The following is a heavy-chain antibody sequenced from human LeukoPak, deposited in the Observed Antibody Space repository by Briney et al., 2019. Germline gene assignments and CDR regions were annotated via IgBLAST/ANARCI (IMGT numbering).Heavy chain of an antibody. CDR2: IDWDDDK. CDR1: GFSLSTSGMC. D-gene: IGHD4-11*01. J-gene: IGHJ6*04. Sequence: SGPALVKPTQTLTLTCTFSGFSLSTSGMCVSSIRQPPGKALEWLALIDWDDDKYYSTSLKTRLTISTDTSKNQVVLTMTNMDPVDTATYYCARISSNSVYYYGMDVWGKGTTVTVSS. CDR3: ARISSNSVYYYGMDV. V-gene: IGHV2-70*01.